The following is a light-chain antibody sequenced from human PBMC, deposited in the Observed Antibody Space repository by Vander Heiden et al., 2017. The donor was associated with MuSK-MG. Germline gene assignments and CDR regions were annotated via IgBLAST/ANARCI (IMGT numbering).Light chain of an antibody. CDR1: QSLLHSNGYNY. V-gene: IGKV2-28*01. CDR3: MQSLQAPLT. Sequence: DIVMTQSPLSLPVTPGEPASISCRSSQSLLHSNGYNYLDWYLQKPGQSPQLLIYLGSNRASGVPDRFNGRGSGTDFTLKISRMEAEDVGVYYCMQSLQAPLTFGQGTLMEIK. J-gene: IGKJ5*01. CDR2: LGS.